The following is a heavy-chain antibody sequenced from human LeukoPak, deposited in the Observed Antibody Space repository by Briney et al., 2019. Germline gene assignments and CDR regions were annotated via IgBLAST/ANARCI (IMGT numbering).Heavy chain of an antibody. CDR2: INPSGGST. CDR3: ASNSPNSSGYSDAFDI. D-gene: IGHD3-22*01. Sequence: ASVKVSCKASGYTFTSYYMHWVRQAPGQGLEWMGIINPSGGSTSYAQKFQGRVTMTRDTSTSTVYMELSSLRSEDTAVYYCASNSPNSSGYSDAFDIWGQGTMVTVSS. J-gene: IGHJ3*02. CDR1: GYTFTSYY. V-gene: IGHV1-46*01.